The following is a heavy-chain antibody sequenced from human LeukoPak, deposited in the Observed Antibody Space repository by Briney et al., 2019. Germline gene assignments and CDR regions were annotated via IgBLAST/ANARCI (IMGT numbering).Heavy chain of an antibody. CDR1: GFTFSSYG. Sequence: HAGGSLRLSCAASGFTFSSYGMSWVRQAPGKGLEWVSAISGSGGSTYYADSVKGRFTISRDNSKNTLYLQMNSLRAEDTAIYYCAKGSGGHIVGANWIFDYWGQGTLVTVSS. CDR2: ISGSGGST. V-gene: IGHV3-23*01. D-gene: IGHD1-26*01. J-gene: IGHJ4*02. CDR3: AKGSGGHIVGANWIFDY.